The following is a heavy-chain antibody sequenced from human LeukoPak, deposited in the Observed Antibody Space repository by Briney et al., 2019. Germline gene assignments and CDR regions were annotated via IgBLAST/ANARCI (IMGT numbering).Heavy chain of an antibody. CDR2: ISYDGSNK. CDR1: GFTFSSYG. J-gene: IGHJ4*02. V-gene: IGHV3-30*18. D-gene: IGHD3-3*01. CDR3: AKDEGLDLWSGYYRYYFDY. Sequence: GGSLRLSCAASGFTFSSYGMHWVRQAPGKGLEWVAVISYDGSNKYYADSVKGRFTISRDNSKNTLYLQMNSLRAEDTAVYYCAKDEGLDLWSGYYRYYFDYWGQGALITVSS.